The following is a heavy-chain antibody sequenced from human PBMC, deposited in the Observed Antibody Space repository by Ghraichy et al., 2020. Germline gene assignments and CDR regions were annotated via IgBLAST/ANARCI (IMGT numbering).Heavy chain of an antibody. Sequence: GGSLRLSCVASGFTINSYAMTWFRQAPGKGLEWVSAITGTGGNSYSADSVNGRFTTSRANYRNILYMEMNSVTSDDTAVYFFAKREGSHYMNNYLDHWGRGARVVVSS. D-gene: IGHD1-26*01. V-gene: IGHV3-23*01. J-gene: IGHJ4*02. CDR1: GFTINSYA. CDR2: ITGTGGNS. CDR3: AKREGSHYMNNYLDH.